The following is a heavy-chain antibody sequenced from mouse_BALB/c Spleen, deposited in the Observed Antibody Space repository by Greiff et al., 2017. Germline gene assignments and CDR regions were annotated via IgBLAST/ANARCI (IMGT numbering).Heavy chain of an antibody. J-gene: IGHJ3*01. CDR3: ARIYSGSWFAY. V-gene: IGHV1-14*01. Sequence: VQLQQSGPELVKPGASVKMSCKASGYTFTSYVMHWVKQKPGQGLEWIGYINPYNDGTKYNEKFKGKATLTSDKSSSTAYMELSSLTSEDAAVYYCARIYSGSWFAYWGQGTLVTVSA. CDR1: GYTFTSYV. CDR2: INPYNDGT. D-gene: IGHD1-3*01.